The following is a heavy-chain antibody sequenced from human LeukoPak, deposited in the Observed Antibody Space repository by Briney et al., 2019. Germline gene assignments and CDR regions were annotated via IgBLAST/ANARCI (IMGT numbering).Heavy chain of an antibody. CDR3: VRTPPTLGYCTETSCPFDH. V-gene: IGHV3-7*01. Sequence: GGSLRLSCAGSGFTFGWYWMSWVRQAPGKGLEWVANIKMDGSEKYCLDSVKGRFTISRDNARNSVYLQMSSLRAEDTAVYYCVRTPPTLGYCTETSCPFDHWGQGALVTVSS. CDR2: IKMDGSEK. J-gene: IGHJ4*02. CDR1: GFTFGWYW. D-gene: IGHD2-8*02.